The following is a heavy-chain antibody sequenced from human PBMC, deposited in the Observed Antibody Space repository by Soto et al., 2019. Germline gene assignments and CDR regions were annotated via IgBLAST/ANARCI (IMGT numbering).Heavy chain of an antibody. CDR3: ARAPVPLTIFGVVTPYYYGIDV. CDR2: IRSKAYGGTT. J-gene: IGHJ6*02. D-gene: IGHD3-3*01. Sequence: HPGGSLRLSCTASGFIFGDYDMTWVRQAPGKGLEWIGFIRSKAYGGTTEYAASVKGRFTISRDDSESIAYLQINRLQTEDTAVYYCARAPVPLTIFGVVTPYYYGIDVWGQGTTVTVSS. CDR1: GFIFGDYD. V-gene: IGHV3-49*04.